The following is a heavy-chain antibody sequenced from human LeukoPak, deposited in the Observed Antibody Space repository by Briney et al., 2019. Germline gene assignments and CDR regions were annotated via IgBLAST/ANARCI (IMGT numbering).Heavy chain of an antibody. CDR3: ARADSSSWYGGY. CDR1: GYTFTGYY. J-gene: IGHJ4*02. D-gene: IGHD6-13*01. Sequence: ASVKVSCKASGYTFTGYYMHSVRQAPGQGLEWMGWINPNSGGTNYAQKFQGRVTMTRDTSISTAYMELTSLISDDTAVYYCARADSSSWYGGYWGQGTLVTVSS. V-gene: IGHV1-2*02. CDR2: INPNSGGT.